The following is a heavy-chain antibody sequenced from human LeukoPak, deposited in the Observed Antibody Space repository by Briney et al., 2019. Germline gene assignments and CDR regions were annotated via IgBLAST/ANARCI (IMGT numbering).Heavy chain of an antibody. V-gene: IGHV4-39*01. CDR3: ARSGRDGYNSFGF. CDR2: IYYSGST. Sequence: SETLSLTCNVSGGPISSRSYYWGWIRQPPGKGLEWIGSIYYSGSTYYNPSLKSRVTISVDPSKNQFSLKLSSVTAADTAVYYCARSGRDGYNSFGFWGQGTLVTVSS. CDR1: GGPISSRSYY. D-gene: IGHD5-24*01. J-gene: IGHJ4*02.